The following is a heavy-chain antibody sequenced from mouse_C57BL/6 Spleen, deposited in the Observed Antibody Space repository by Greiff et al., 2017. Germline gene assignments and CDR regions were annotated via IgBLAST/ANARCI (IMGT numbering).Heavy chain of an antibody. CDR2: INPGSGGT. CDR1: GYAFTNYL. CDR3: ARFPYYDYDEDYFDY. D-gene: IGHD2-4*01. V-gene: IGHV1-54*01. Sequence: QVQLQQSGAELVRPGTSVKVSCKASGYAFTNYLIEWVKQRPGQGLEWIGVINPGSGGTNYNEKFKGKATLTADKSSSTAYMQLSSLTSEDSAVYFCARFPYYDYDEDYFDYWGQGTTLTVSS. J-gene: IGHJ2*01.